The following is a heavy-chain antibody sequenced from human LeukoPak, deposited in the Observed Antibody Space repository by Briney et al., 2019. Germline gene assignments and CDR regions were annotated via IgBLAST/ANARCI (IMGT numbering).Heavy chain of an antibody. CDR3: ARASCSSGGSCYSYEVDY. CDR1: GGSLSSGGYY. CDR2: IYYSGST. J-gene: IGHJ4*02. D-gene: IGHD2-15*01. V-gene: IGHV4-31*03. Sequence: SETLSLTCTVSGGSLSSGGYYWSWIRQHPGKGLEWIGYIYYSGSTYYNPSLKSRVTISVDTSKNQFSLKLSSVTAADTAVYYCARASCSSGGSCYSYEVDYWGQGTLVTVSS.